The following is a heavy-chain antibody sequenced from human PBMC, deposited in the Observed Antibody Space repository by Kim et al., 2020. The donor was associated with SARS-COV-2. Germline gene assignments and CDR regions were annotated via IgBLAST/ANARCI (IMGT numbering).Heavy chain of an antibody. Sequence: ASVKVSCKASGYTFTGYYMHWVRQAPGQGLEWMGWINPNSGGTNYAQKFQGRVTMTRDTSISTAYMELSRLRSDDTAVYYCARDYDSSGYYYVSWGQGTLVTVSS. J-gene: IGHJ5*02. CDR3: ARDYDSSGYYYVS. CDR1: GYTFTGYY. CDR2: INPNSGGT. D-gene: IGHD3-22*01. V-gene: IGHV1-2*02.